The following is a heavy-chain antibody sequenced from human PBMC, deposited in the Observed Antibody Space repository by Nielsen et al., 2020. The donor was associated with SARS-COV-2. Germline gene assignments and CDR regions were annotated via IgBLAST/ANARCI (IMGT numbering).Heavy chain of an antibody. D-gene: IGHD3-10*01. Sequence: GSLRLSCSVSGVSVTFYYWTWIRQLPGKGLEWIGYINYGGTTRYSPAFKSRVVMSLDAFKGQVSLKLSSVTAADTAVYYCASHTTMVRGVTGYYWGQGTLVTVSS. CDR3: ASHTTMVRGVTGYY. V-gene: IGHV4-59*08. CDR2: INYGGTT. J-gene: IGHJ4*02. CDR1: GVSVTFYY.